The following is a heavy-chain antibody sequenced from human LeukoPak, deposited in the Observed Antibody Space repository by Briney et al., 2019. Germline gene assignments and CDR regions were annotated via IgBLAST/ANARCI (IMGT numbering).Heavy chain of an antibody. CDR2: SNHSGST. J-gene: IGHJ2*01. V-gene: IGHV4-39*07. Sequence: KPSETLSLTCTVSGGSISSNSYYWDWIRQPPGKGLEWIGESNHSGSTNYNPSLKSRVTISVVTSKKQFSLNLSSVTAADTAMYYCACFGGPGSFDLWGRGTLVSVSS. CDR1: GGSISSNSYY. CDR3: ACFGGPGSFDL. D-gene: IGHD4-23*01.